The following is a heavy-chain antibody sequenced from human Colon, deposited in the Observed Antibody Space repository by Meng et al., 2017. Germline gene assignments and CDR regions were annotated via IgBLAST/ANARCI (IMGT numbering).Heavy chain of an antibody. D-gene: IGHD2-2*01. CDR1: GYSFTNFW. CDR2: IYPGDSDT. Sequence: KVSCKGSGYSFTNFWIGWVRQMPGKGLEWMGIIYPGDSDTRYSPSFQGQVTISVDKSINTAYLQWGSLKASDTAMYYCARHSTDDPRSNFDYWGQGALVTVSS. CDR3: ARHSTDDPRSNFDY. J-gene: IGHJ4*02. V-gene: IGHV5-51*01.